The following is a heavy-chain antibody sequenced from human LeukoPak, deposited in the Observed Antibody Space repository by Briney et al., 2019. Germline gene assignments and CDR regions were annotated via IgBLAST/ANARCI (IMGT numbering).Heavy chain of an antibody. Sequence: SETLSLTCTVSGGSISSGDYYWSWIRQPPGKGLEWIGYIYYSGSTYYNPSLKSRVTISVDTSKNQFSLKLSSVTAADTAVYYCARGGGGWDYYYGMDVWGQGTTVTVSS. V-gene: IGHV4-30-4*01. D-gene: IGHD2-15*01. CDR3: ARGGGGWDYYYGMDV. J-gene: IGHJ6*02. CDR1: GGSISSGDYY. CDR2: IYYSGST.